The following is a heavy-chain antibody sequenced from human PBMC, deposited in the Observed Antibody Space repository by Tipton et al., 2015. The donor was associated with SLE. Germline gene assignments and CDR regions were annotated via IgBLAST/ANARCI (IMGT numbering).Heavy chain of an antibody. D-gene: IGHD2-8*01. J-gene: IGHJ3*01. CDR3: ARPGLVSVNAYDV. CDR1: GNTFSSYA. V-gene: IGHV1-69*05. CDR2: IIPTLRTV. Sequence: QSGAEVKKPGSSVKVSCKASGNTFSSYAVTWVRQAPGQGLEWMGGIIPTLRTVKYAQKFQGRVSITTDESTSTAYMELSSLRPEDTALYYCARPGLVSVNAYDVWGQGTMVTVSS.